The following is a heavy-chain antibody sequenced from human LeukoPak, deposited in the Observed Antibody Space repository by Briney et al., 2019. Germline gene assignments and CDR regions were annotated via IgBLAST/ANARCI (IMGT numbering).Heavy chain of an antibody. CDR2: INHSGST. Sequence: SETLSLICAVYGGSFSGYYWSWIRQPPGKGLEWIGEINHSGSTNYNPSLKSRVTISVDTSKNQFSLKLSSVTAADTAVYYCARGFRLDYYDSSGYLFDYWGQGTLVTVSS. V-gene: IGHV4-34*01. D-gene: IGHD3-22*01. CDR3: ARGFRLDYYDSSGYLFDY. J-gene: IGHJ4*02. CDR1: GGSFSGYY.